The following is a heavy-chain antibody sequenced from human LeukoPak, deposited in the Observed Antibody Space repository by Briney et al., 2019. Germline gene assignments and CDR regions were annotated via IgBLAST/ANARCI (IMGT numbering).Heavy chain of an antibody. Sequence: GSLRLTCAASGFTFSSYAMSWVRQAPGKGLEWVSAISGSGGGTYYADSVKGRFTISRDNSKNTLYLQMNSLRAEDTAVYYCARRLSYYDSSGCYWGQGTLVTVSS. V-gene: IGHV3-23*01. CDR1: GFTFSSYA. CDR3: ARRLSYYDSSGCY. CDR2: ISGSGGGT. J-gene: IGHJ4*02. D-gene: IGHD3-22*01.